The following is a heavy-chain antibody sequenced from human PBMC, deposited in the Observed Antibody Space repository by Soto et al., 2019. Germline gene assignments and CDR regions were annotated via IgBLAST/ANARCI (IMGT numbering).Heavy chain of an antibody. Sequence: EVQLLESGGGLVQPGGSLRLSCAASGFTFSTYAMNWVLQAPGNGLEWVSAISGSGGSIHYADSVKGRFTISRDNSKNSLYLQMNSLRDEDTAVYHCVKGYWKGDVWGQGTTVTVSS. V-gene: IGHV3-23*01. CDR3: VKGYWKGDV. D-gene: IGHD1-1*01. J-gene: IGHJ6*02. CDR1: GFTFSTYA. CDR2: ISGSGGSI.